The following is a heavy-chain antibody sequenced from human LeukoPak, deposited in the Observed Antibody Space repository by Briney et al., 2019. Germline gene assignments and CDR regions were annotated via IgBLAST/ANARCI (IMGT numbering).Heavy chain of an antibody. CDR1: GFTFSNTW. CDR3: ATVLTWDLDYDY. V-gene: IGHV3-15*01. Sequence: GGSLRLSCAASGFTFSNTWMYWVRQAPGKGLEWVGRIKSNPDGGTMDYAAPVKGRFTISRDDSRDTLYLYMNSLKTEDTAVYYCATVLTWDLDYDYWGQGILVTVSS. CDR2: IKSNPDGGTM. D-gene: IGHD1-26*01. J-gene: IGHJ4*02.